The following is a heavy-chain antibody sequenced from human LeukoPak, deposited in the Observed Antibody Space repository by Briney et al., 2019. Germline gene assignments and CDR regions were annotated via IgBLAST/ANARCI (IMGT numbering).Heavy chain of an antibody. CDR1: GFTFSSYA. V-gene: IGHV3-30-3*01. CDR3: ARDTSGYDSFDY. CDR2: ISYDGSNK. J-gene: IGHJ4*02. Sequence: GGSLRLSCAASGFTFSSYAMHWVRQAPGKGLEWVAVISYDGSNKYYADSVKGRFTISRDNSKNTLYLQMNSLRAEDTAVYYCARDTSGYDSFDYWGQGTLVIVSS. D-gene: IGHD5-12*01.